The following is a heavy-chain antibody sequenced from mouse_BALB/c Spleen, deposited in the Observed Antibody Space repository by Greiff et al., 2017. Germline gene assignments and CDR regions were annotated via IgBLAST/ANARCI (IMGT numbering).Heavy chain of an antibody. CDR3: ARASKDFDY. CDR1: GFAFSSYD. J-gene: IGHJ2*01. CDR2: ISSGGST. Sequence: EVKLVESGGGLVKPGGSLKLSCAASGFAFSSYDMSWVRQTPEKRLEWVAYISSGGSTYYPDSVKGRFTISRDNARNILYLQMSSLRSEDTAMYYCARASKDFDYWGQGTTLTVSS. V-gene: IGHV5-6-5*01.